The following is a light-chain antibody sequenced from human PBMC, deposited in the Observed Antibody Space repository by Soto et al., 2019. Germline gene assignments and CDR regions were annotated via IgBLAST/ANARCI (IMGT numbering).Light chain of an antibody. CDR2: GAS. J-gene: IGKJ1*01. CDR1: RGISSY. V-gene: IGKV1-9*01. CDR3: QQYHTSWT. Sequence: TQLTQSPSSLSASVGDRVTITCRASRGISSYLAWYQQKPGQAPNLLIYGASTLQSGVPSRFSGSGSGTEFTLTITSLQPDDFATYYCQQYHTSWTFGQGTMVDI.